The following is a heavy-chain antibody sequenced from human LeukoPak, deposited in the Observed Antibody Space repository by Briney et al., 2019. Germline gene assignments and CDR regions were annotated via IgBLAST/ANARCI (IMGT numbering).Heavy chain of an antibody. J-gene: IGHJ4*02. Sequence: GESLKISCKGSGYSFTSYWIGWVRQMPGKGLEWMGIIYPGDSDTRYSPSFQGQVTISADKSISTAYLQWSSLKASDTAMYYCARHTRSSYYDSSGSDYWGQGTLVTVSS. CDR2: IYPGDSDT. V-gene: IGHV5-51*01. CDR1: GYSFTSYW. D-gene: IGHD3-22*01. CDR3: ARHTRSSYYDSSGSDY.